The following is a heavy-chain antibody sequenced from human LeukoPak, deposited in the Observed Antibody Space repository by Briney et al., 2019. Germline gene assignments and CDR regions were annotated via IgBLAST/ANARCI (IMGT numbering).Heavy chain of an antibody. Sequence: GASVKVSCKASGYTFTSYDINWVRQATGQGLEWMGWMNPNSGNTGYAQKFQGRVTMTRNTSISTAYMELSSLRSKDTAVYYCARGRGDYGDYAIDFDYWGQGTLVTVSS. CDR2: MNPNSGNT. V-gene: IGHV1-8*01. CDR1: GYTFTSYD. CDR3: ARGRGDYGDYAIDFDY. J-gene: IGHJ4*02. D-gene: IGHD4-17*01.